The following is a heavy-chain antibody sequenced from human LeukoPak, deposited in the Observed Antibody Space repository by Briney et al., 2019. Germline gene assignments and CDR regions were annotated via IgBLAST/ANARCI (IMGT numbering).Heavy chain of an antibody. V-gene: IGHV2-70*11. CDR3: ARGGATEDYFDY. D-gene: IGHD1-26*01. CDR1: GFSLSTSGMC. CDR2: IDWDDDK. J-gene: IGHJ4*02. Sequence: SGPALVKPTQTLTLTCTFSGFSLSTSGMCVSWIRQPSGKALEWLARIDWDDDKYYSTSLKIRLTISKDTSKNQVVLTMTNMDPVDTATYYCARGGATEDYFDYWGQGTLVTVSS.